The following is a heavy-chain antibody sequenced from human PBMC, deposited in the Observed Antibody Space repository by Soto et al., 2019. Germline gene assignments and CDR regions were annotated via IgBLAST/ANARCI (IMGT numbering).Heavy chain of an antibody. Sequence: QVQLQESGPGLVKPSQTLSLTCTVSGGSISSGDYYWSWIRQHPGKGLEWIGYIYYSGSTYYNPYLKIRVTVSVGTSKNQFSLKLSSVTAADTAVYYCARWWSGSRQGFDPWGQGTLVTVSS. D-gene: IGHD3-3*01. CDR1: GGSISSGDYY. CDR2: IYYSGST. CDR3: ARWWSGSRQGFDP. V-gene: IGHV4-31*03. J-gene: IGHJ5*02.